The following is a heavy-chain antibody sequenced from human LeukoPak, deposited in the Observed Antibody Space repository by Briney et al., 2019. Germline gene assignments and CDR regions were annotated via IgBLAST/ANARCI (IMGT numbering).Heavy chain of an antibody. Sequence: PGGSLRLSRAASGFTFSSYAMSWVRQAPGKGLEWVSAISGSGGSTYYADSVKGRFTISRDNSKNTLYLQMNSLRAEDTAVYYCAKDHDKYYGSGSYYDFWYWGQGTLVTVSS. V-gene: IGHV3-23*01. CDR1: GFTFSSYA. D-gene: IGHD3-10*01. J-gene: IGHJ4*02. CDR2: ISGSGGST. CDR3: AKDHDKYYGSGSYYDFWY.